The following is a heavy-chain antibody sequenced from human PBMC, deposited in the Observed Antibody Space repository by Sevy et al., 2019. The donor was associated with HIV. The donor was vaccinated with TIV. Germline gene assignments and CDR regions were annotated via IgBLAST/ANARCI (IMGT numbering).Heavy chain of an antibody. CDR1: GFSFSSYW. V-gene: IGHV3-23*01. Sequence: GGSLRLSCAASGFSFSSYWMSWVSQAPGKGLEWVSAISGSGESTYYADSVKGRFTISRDNSKNTLYLQMNSLRAEDTAVYYCAKGGPTAAHYFYYGMDVWGQGTTVTVSS. D-gene: IGHD2-2*01. J-gene: IGHJ6*02. CDR2: ISGSGEST. CDR3: AKGGPTAAHYFYYGMDV.